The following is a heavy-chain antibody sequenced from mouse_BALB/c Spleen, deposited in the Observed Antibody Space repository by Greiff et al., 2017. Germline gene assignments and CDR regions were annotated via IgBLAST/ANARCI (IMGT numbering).Heavy chain of an antibody. CDR3: ATIYDGYPLAY. D-gene: IGHD2-3*01. Sequence: EVKVVESGGGLVQPGGSLKLSCAASGFTFSSYTMSWVRQTPEKRLEWVAYISNGGGSTYYPDTVKGRFTISRDNAKNTLYLQMSSLKSEDTAMYYCATIYDGYPLAYWGQGTLVTVSA. J-gene: IGHJ3*01. CDR1: GFTFSSYT. V-gene: IGHV5-12-2*01. CDR2: ISNGGGST.